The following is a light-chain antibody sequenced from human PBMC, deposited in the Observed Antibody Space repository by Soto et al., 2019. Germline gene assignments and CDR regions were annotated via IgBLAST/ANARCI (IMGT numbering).Light chain of an antibody. CDR1: SSDVGGYNY. V-gene: IGLV2-14*01. Sequence: QSALTQPASVSGSPGQSITISCTGTSSDVGGYNYVSWYQQHPGKAPKLMIYDVSNRPSGVSNRFSGSKSGNTASLTISGLLCEDEADYFCSSYIGTTLLVFGTGTKVTVL. J-gene: IGLJ1*01. CDR3: SSYIGTTLLV. CDR2: DVS.